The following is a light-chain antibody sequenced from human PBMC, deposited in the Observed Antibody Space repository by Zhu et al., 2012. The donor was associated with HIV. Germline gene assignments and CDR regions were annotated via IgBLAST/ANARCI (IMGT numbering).Light chain of an antibody. CDR3: QQYGYSRFI. J-gene: IGKJ3*01. CDR2: AAS. Sequence: ESVLTQSPGTLSLSPGERATLFCRASENVRGNYLAWYQQKSGQAPRLLISAASTRALGIPDRFSGSGSGTDFSLSISRLEPDDFAVYYCQQYGYSRFIFGPGTKVDI. CDR1: ENVRGNY. V-gene: IGKV3-20*01.